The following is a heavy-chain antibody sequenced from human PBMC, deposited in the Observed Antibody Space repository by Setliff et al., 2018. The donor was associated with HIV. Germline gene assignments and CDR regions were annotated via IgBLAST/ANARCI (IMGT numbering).Heavy chain of an antibody. CDR1: GYSISSGYY. J-gene: IGHJ4*01. V-gene: IGHV4-38-2*01. CDR2: IYHSGST. Sequence: SETLSLTCAVSGYSISSGYYWGWIRRPPGKGLEWIGSIYHSGSTYYNPSLKSRVTISVDTSKNQFSLKLTSVTAADTAVYYCARQTSYDRGYSYCFDEWGHGTLVTVSS. D-gene: IGHD5-18*01. CDR3: ARQTSYDRGYSYCFDE.